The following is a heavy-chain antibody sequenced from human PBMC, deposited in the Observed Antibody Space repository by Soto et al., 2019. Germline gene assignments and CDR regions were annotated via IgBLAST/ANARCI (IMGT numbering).Heavy chain of an antibody. CDR2: IWYDGSNE. Sequence: QVQLVESGGGVVQPGRSLRLSCAASGLTFSSYGMHWVRQAPGKGLEWVAAIWYDGSNEYYTDSVKGRFTISRDNSNNTLYLQMNSLRAEDTAVFYCARPRSAYDFPDAFDIWGQGTMVTVSS. CDR1: GLTFSSYG. CDR3: ARPRSAYDFPDAFDI. V-gene: IGHV3-33*01. D-gene: IGHD5-12*01. J-gene: IGHJ3*02.